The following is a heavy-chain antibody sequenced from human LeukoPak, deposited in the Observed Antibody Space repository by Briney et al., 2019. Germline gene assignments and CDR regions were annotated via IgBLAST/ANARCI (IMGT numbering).Heavy chain of an antibody. CDR3: RAVAATNEVDY. V-gene: IGHV3-64*01. D-gene: IGHD6-19*01. CDR1: GFTFSTYT. Sequence: GGSLTLSCAGSGFTFSTYTMHWVRQAPGKGLEYVSVISGNGDITYYANSMKGRFTISRDNSKNTLYLQMGSLRPEDMAVYYCRAVAATNEVDYWGQGTLVTVTS. J-gene: IGHJ4*02. CDR2: ISGNGDIT.